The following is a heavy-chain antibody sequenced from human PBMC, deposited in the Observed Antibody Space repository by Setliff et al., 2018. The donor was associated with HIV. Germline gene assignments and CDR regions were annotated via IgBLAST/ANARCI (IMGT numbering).Heavy chain of an antibody. V-gene: IGHV1-3*04. Sequence: ASVKVSCKASGYTFTTYAMIWVRQAPGQSLEWMGWINTGNGNTRLSQKFQGRVTISRDTSASTAYVELYSLTSEDTAVYYCARTLTYYFDGSFLSGPADYWGLGTLVTVSS. CDR3: ARTLTYYFDGSFLSGPADY. CDR2: INTGNGNT. J-gene: IGHJ4*02. D-gene: IGHD3-22*01. CDR1: GYTFTTYA.